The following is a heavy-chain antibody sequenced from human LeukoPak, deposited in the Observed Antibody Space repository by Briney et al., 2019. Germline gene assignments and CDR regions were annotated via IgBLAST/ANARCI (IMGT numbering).Heavy chain of an antibody. J-gene: IGHJ4*02. Sequence: GGSLRLSCAASGFTFSDYAMHWVRQAPGKGLEWVSGISWNSGSIGYADSVKGRFTISRDNAKNSLYLQMNSLRAEDTALYYCAKDLYGSGEAYFDYWGQGTLVTVSS. V-gene: IGHV3-9*01. CDR3: AKDLYGSGEAYFDY. CDR1: GFTFSDYA. CDR2: ISWNSGSI. D-gene: IGHD3-10*01.